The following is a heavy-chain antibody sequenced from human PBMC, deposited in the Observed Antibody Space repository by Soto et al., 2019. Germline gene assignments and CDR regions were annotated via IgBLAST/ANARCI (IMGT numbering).Heavy chain of an antibody. CDR1: GYTFTSYG. J-gene: IGHJ6*02. V-gene: IGHV1-18*01. D-gene: IGHD2-15*01. CDR2: ISAYNVNT. CDR3: ARDDGYCSGGSCYPTNYYYYGMDV. Sequence: ASVNVSCKASGYTFTSYGISWVRQAPGQGLEWMGCISAYNVNTNYAQKLQGRVTMTTDTSTNTAYMELRSLRSDDTAVYYCARDDGYCSGGSCYPTNYYYYGMDVWGQGTTVTVS.